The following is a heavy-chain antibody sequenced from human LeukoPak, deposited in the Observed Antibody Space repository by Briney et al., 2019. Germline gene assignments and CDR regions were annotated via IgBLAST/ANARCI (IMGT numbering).Heavy chain of an antibody. V-gene: IGHV3-48*04. CDR1: GFTFNTYS. CDR3: ARDLGLYDYGGNIDF. CDR2: VSSSSRTI. D-gene: IGHD4-23*01. Sequence: GGSLRLSCTASGFTFNTYSMNWVRQAPGKGLEWVSYVSSSSRTIYYADSVKGRFTISRDNAKNSLYLQMDSLRAEDTAVYYCARDLGLYDYGGNIDFWGQGTLVTVSS. J-gene: IGHJ4*02.